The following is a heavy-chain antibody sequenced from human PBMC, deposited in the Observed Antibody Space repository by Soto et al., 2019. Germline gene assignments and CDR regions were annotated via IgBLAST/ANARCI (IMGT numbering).Heavy chain of an antibody. D-gene: IGHD5-18*01. CDR1: GGSISSYY. V-gene: IGHV4-59*08. J-gene: IGHJ4*02. CDR2: IYYSGST. CDR3: ARQWVDTAMARYFDY. Sequence: PSETLSLTCTVSGGSISSYYWSWIRQPPGKGLEWIGYIYYSGSTNYNPSLKSRVTISVDTSKNKFSLKLSSGTAADTAVYYGARQWVDTAMARYFDYWGQGTLVTVSS.